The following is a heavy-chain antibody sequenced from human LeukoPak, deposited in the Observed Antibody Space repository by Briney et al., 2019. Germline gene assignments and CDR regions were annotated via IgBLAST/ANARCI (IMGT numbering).Heavy chain of an antibody. CDR1: GFTFSSYA. D-gene: IGHD6-13*01. J-gene: IGHJ4*02. Sequence: GGSLRLSCAASGFTFSSYAMSWVRQAPGKGLECISGFSGSGGSTYYADSVKGRFTISRDNAKNSLYLQMNSLRAEDTAVYYCARWGEKQQLVQYWGQGTLVTVSS. V-gene: IGHV3-23*01. CDR2: FSGSGGST. CDR3: ARWGEKQQLVQY.